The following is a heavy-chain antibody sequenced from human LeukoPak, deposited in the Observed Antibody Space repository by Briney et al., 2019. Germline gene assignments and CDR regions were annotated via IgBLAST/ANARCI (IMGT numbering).Heavy chain of an antibody. CDR1: GYIFTNYW. J-gene: IGHJ4*02. Sequence: GESLKISCKGSGYIFTNYWIAWVRQMPGKGLEWMGIIYPGDSDTKYSPSFQGQVTISADKSISTAYLQWSSLKASDTAMYCCARLLAAAAGTPDFQLYYRGQGTLVTVSS. CDR2: IYPGDSDT. CDR3: ARLLAAAAGTPDFQLYY. V-gene: IGHV5-51*01. D-gene: IGHD6-13*01.